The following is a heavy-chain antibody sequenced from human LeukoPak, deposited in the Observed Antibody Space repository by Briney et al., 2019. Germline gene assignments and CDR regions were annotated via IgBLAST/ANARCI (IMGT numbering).Heavy chain of an antibody. J-gene: IGHJ4*02. Sequence: ASVKVSCKVSGYTLTELSMHWVRQAPGKGLEWMGGFDPEDGETIYAQKFQGRVTMTEDTSTDTAYMELSSLRSEDTAVYYCATGGLRYFDWLLEGFDYWGRGTLVTVSS. V-gene: IGHV1-24*01. D-gene: IGHD3-9*01. CDR1: GYTLTELS. CDR2: FDPEDGET. CDR3: ATGGLRYFDWLLEGFDY.